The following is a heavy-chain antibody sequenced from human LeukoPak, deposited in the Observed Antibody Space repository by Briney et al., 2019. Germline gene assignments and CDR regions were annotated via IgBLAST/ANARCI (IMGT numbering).Heavy chain of an antibody. CDR3: ARIDYGDYSVNY. CDR2: IDWDDDK. J-gene: IGHJ4*02. CDR1: GFSLSTSGMC. Sequence: SGPTLVNPTQTLTLTCTFSGFSLSTSGMCVSWIRQPPGKALEWLALIDWDDDKYYSTFLKTRLTISMDTSKNQVFLTMTNMDPVDTATYYCARIDYGDYSVNYWGQGTLVTVSS. D-gene: IGHD4-17*01. V-gene: IGHV2-70*01.